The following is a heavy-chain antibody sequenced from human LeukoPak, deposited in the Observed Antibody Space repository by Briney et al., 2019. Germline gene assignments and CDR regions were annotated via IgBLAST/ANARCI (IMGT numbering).Heavy chain of an antibody. CDR3: ARRGSAGSTWYHFDY. CDR2: VDYSGGT. D-gene: IGHD6-13*01. CDR1: GGSSTNYY. J-gene: IGHJ4*02. V-gene: IGHV4-59*12. Sequence: SETLSLTCTVSGGSSTNYYWNWIRQPPGKELEWIGYVDYSGGTSYNPSLKSRVTISVDTSKNQFSLRLTSVTAADTAVYYCARRGSAGSTWYHFDYWGKGTLVTVSS.